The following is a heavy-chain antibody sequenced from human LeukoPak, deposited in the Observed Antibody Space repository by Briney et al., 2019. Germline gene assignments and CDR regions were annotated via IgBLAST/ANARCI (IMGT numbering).Heavy chain of an antibody. Sequence: SETLSLTCTVSGGSISSSSYYWGWIRQPPGKGLEWIGSTYYSGSTYYNPSLKSRVTISVDTSKNQFSLKLSSVTAADTAVYYCAGDCSSHMDVSGTRTTVTVSS. J-gene: IGHJ6*03. V-gene: IGHV4-39*01. CDR3: AGDCSSHMDV. CDR1: GGSISSSSYY. CDR2: TYYSGST. D-gene: IGHD2-15*01.